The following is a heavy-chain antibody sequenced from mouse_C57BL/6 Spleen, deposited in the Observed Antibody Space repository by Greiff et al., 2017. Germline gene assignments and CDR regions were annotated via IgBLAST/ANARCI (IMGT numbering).Heavy chain of an antibody. Sequence: DVQLQESGGGLVKPGGSLKLSCAASGFTFSDYGMHWVRQAPEKGLEWVAYISSGSSTIYYADTVKGRFTISRDHAKNTLFLQMTSLRSEDTAMCYSAGVYECGTCAYWGQGTLVTVSA. D-gene: IGHD2-10*02. V-gene: IGHV5-17*01. CDR3: AGVYECGTCAY. J-gene: IGHJ3*01. CDR1: GFTFSDYG. CDR2: ISSGSSTI.